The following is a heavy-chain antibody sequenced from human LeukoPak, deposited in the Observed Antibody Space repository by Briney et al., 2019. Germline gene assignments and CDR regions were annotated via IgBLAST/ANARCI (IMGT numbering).Heavy chain of an antibody. CDR2: IYYSGST. J-gene: IGHJ4*02. Sequence: PSQTLSLTCTVSGGSISSGDYYWRWIRQPPGKGLEWIGYIYYSGSTYYNPSLKSRVTISVDTSKNQFSLKLSSVTAADTAVYYCAREPAGTPTPGFDYWGQGTLVTVSS. CDR3: AREPAGTPTPGFDY. D-gene: IGHD1-1*01. CDR1: GGSISSGDYY. V-gene: IGHV4-30-4*01.